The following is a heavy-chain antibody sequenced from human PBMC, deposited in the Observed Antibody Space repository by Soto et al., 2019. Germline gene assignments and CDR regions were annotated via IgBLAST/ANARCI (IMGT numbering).Heavy chain of an antibody. D-gene: IGHD6-25*01. CDR1: GFTFSSYG. Sequence: QVQLVESGGGVVQPGRSLRLSCAASGFTFSSYGMHWVRQAPGKGLEWVAVIWYDGSNKYYADSVKGRFTISRDNSKNTLYLQINSLRAEDTAVYYCARGRGDYYFDYWGQGTLVTVSS. CDR2: IWYDGSNK. V-gene: IGHV3-33*01. CDR3: ARGRGDYYFDY. J-gene: IGHJ4*02.